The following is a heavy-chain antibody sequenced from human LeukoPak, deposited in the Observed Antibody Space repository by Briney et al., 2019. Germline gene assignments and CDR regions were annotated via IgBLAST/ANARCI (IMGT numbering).Heavy chain of an antibody. J-gene: IGHJ5*02. D-gene: IGHD3-3*01. Sequence: KPSETLSPTCTVSGGSISSSSYYWAWIRQPPGKGLEWIGSIYYSASTYYNPSLKSRVTISVDTSKNQFSQKLSSVTAADTAVYYCAGPAKGDVTIFGVAPSSGEWFDPWGQGTLVTASS. CDR3: AGPAKGDVTIFGVAPSSGEWFDP. V-gene: IGHV4-39*01. CDR2: IYYSAST. CDR1: GGSISSSSYY.